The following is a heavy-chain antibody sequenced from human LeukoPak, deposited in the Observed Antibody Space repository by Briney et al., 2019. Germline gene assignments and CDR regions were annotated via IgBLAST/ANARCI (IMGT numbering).Heavy chain of an antibody. CDR1: GGTFSSYT. CDR2: IILILGIA. J-gene: IGHJ4*02. Sequence: ASVKVSCKASGGTFSSYTISWGRQAPGQGLEWMGRIILILGIANYAQKFQGRITITADKSTSTAYMELSSLRSEDTAVYYCARGMIGFDYWGQGTLVTVSS. V-gene: IGHV1-69*02. D-gene: IGHD3-22*01. CDR3: ARGMIGFDY.